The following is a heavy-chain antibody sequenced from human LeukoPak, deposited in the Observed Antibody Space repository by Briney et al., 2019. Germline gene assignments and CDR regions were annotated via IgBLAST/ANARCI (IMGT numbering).Heavy chain of an antibody. V-gene: IGHV4-30-4*08. J-gene: IGHJ4*02. CDR1: GGSISSGDYY. CDR2: IYYSGST. CDR3: ARGMAGGFWSGYSFDY. D-gene: IGHD3-3*01. Sequence: SETLSLTCTVSGGSISSGDYYWSWIRQPPGKGLEWIGYIYYSGSTYYNPSLKSRVTISVDTSKNQFSLKLSSVTAADTAVYYCARGMAGGFWSGYSFDYWGQGTLVTVSS.